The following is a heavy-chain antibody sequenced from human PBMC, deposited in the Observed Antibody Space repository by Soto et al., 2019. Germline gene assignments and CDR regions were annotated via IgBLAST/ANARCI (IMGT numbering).Heavy chain of an antibody. J-gene: IGHJ4*02. D-gene: IGHD2-15*01. CDR2: IYYSGST. Sequence: XLSLTCTVSGGSISIGGYYWSWILQHPGKGLEWIGYIYYSGSTYYNPSLKSRVTISVDTSKNQFSLKLSSVTAADTAVYYCARGIGPIPSFDYWGQGTLVTVSS. V-gene: IGHV4-31*03. CDR3: ARGIGPIPSFDY. CDR1: GGSISIGGYY.